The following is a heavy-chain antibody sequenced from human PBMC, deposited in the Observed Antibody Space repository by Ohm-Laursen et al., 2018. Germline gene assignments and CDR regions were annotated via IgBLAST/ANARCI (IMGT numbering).Heavy chain of an antibody. CDR2: INHSGST. V-gene: IGHV4-34*01. CDR1: GGSFSGYY. CDR3: ARDRLITMVRGVKAFDI. J-gene: IGHJ3*02. Sequence: SETLSLTCAVYGGSFSGYYRSWIRQPPGKGLEWIGEINHSGSTNYNPSLKSRVTISVDTSKNQFSLKLRSVTAADTAVYYCARDRLITMVRGVKAFDIWGQGTMVTVSS. D-gene: IGHD3-10*01.